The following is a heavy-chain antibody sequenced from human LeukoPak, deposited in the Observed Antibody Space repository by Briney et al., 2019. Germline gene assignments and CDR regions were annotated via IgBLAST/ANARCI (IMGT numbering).Heavy chain of an antibody. J-gene: IGHJ4*02. CDR2: INPNSGGT. D-gene: IGHD2-2*01. CDR1: GYTFTSYG. V-gene: IGHV1-2*02. CDR3: ARDLSDIVVVPAAIGY. Sequence: ASVKVSCKASGYTFTSYGISWVRQAPGQGLEWMGWINPNSGGTNYAQKFQGRVTMTRGTSISTAYMELSRLRSDDTAVYYCARDLSDIVVVPAAIGYWGQGTLVTVSS.